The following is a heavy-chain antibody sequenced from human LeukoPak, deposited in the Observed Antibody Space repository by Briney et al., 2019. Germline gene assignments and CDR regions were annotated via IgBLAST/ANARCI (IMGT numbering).Heavy chain of an antibody. CDR1: GFTFSSYA. J-gene: IGHJ4*02. CDR2: ISGSGGGT. CDR3: AKDSRLRYFDWSFDY. Sequence: GGSLRLSCAASGFTFSSYAMSWFRQAPGKGLEWVSTISGSGGGTYYADSVKGRFTISRDYSKNTVYLQMNSLRAEDTAVYYCAKDSRLRYFDWSFDYWGQGTLVTVSS. V-gene: IGHV3-23*01. D-gene: IGHD3-9*01.